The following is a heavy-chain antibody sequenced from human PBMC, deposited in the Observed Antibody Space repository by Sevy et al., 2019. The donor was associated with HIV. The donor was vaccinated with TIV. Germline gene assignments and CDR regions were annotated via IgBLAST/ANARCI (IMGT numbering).Heavy chain of an antibody. CDR3: ARHYLLDIGSGWYFDL. CDR1: GFTFSTYA. V-gene: IGHV3-23*01. J-gene: IGHJ2*01. CDR2: ISDSGGNR. Sequence: GGSLRLSCAASGFTFSTYAMTWVRQDPGKGLEWVSTISDSGGNRYFADSVKGRFTISRDNSKDTLYLQMNSLRAEDTAVYYCARHYLLDIGSGWYFDLWGRGTLVTVSS. D-gene: IGHD2-15*01.